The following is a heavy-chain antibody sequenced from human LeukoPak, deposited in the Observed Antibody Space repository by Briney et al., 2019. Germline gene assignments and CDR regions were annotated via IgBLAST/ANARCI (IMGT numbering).Heavy chain of an antibody. CDR2: IWYDGSNK. CDR3: AREYSSSSAPTYFDY. J-gene: IGHJ4*02. V-gene: IGHV3-33*01. CDR1: GFTFSSYG. Sequence: PGGSLRLSCEASGFTFSSYGMHWVRQAPGKGLEWVAVIWYDGSNKYYADSVKGRFTISRDNSKNTLYLQMNSLRAEDTAVYYCAREYSSSSAPTYFDYWGQGTLVTVSS. D-gene: IGHD6-13*01.